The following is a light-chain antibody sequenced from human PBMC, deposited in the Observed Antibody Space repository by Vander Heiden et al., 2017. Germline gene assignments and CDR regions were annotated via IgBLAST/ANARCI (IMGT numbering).Light chain of an antibody. CDR1: QSILYSSNNKNY. CDR2: GAF. CDR3: QQYYSTPHT. V-gene: IGKV4-1*01. Sequence: DIVMTQSPDSLPVSLGERATINCKSSQSILYSSNNKNYLAWYQQKPGQPPKLLIYGAFTRESGVPDRFSGSGSGTDFTLTISSLQAEDVAVYYCQQYYSTPHTFGQGTKLEI. J-gene: IGKJ2*01.